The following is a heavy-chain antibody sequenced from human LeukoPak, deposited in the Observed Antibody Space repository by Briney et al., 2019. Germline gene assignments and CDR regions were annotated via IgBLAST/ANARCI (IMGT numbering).Heavy chain of an antibody. V-gene: IGHV4-39*07. CDR1: GGSISSSSYY. CDR3: AREVTEQLLYYFDY. J-gene: IGHJ4*02. Sequence: SETLSLTCTVSGGSISSSSYYWGWVRQPPGKGLEWIGEIYHSGSTNYNPSLKSRVTISVDKSKNQFSLKLSSVTAADTAVYYCAREVTEQLLYYFDYWGQGTLVTVSS. CDR2: IYHSGST. D-gene: IGHD6-13*01.